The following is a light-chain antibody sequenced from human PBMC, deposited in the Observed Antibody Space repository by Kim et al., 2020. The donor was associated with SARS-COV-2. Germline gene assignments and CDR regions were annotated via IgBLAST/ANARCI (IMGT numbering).Light chain of an antibody. CDR2: GKN. CDR1: SLRSYY. Sequence: SSELTQDPAVPVALGQTVRITCQGDSLRSYYATWYQQKPGQAPIIVIYGKNIRPSGIPDRFSGSSSGNTASLTITGTQAGDEADYYCNSRDSSDNVVFGGGTKLTVL. J-gene: IGLJ2*01. V-gene: IGLV3-19*01. CDR3: NSRDSSDNVV.